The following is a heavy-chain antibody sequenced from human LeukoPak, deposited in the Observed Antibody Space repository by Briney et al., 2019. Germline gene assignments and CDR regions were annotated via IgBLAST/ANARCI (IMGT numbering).Heavy chain of an antibody. Sequence: ASVKVSCKASGGTFSSYTISWVRQAPGQGLEWMGRIIPILGIANYAQKFQGRVTITADKSTSTAYMELSSLRSEDTAVYYCAREDSRGYYSFDYWGQGTLVTVSS. CDR2: IIPILGIA. D-gene: IGHD3-22*01. CDR3: AREDSRGYYSFDY. J-gene: IGHJ4*02. V-gene: IGHV1-69*02. CDR1: GGTFSSYT.